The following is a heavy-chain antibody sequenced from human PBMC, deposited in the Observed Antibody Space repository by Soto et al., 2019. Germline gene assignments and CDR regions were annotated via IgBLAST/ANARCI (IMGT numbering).Heavy chain of an antibody. Sequence: PSETLSLTCAVNGGSFSDHSWSWIPQPPGKGLERIGEINHRGRTNYNPSLKSRVTISADKSKNQFSLNLNSVTAADTAVYYCARVRGRGYSGYVDYWGQGTLVTVSS. CDR1: GGSFSDHS. D-gene: IGHD5-12*01. CDR2: INHRGRT. CDR3: ARVRGRGYSGYVDY. J-gene: IGHJ4*02. V-gene: IGHV4-34*01.